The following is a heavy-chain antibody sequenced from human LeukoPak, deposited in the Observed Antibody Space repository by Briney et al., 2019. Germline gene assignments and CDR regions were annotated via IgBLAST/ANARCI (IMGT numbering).Heavy chain of an antibody. D-gene: IGHD1-26*01. CDR1: GHTFTGYY. Sequence: ASVKVSCKASGHTFTGYYMHWVRRAPGQGLEWMGWINPNSGGTNYAQNFQGRVTMTRDTSISTAYMELSRLRSDDTALYYCARASGRYSDAFDIWGQGTMVTVSS. CDR2: INPNSGGT. J-gene: IGHJ3*02. V-gene: IGHV1-2*02. CDR3: ARASGRYSDAFDI.